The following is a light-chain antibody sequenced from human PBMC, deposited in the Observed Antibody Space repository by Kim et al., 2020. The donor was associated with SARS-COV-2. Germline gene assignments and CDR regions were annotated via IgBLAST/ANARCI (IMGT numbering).Light chain of an antibody. Sequence: VSPGESATLSCRASQSVSRNLAWYQQKPGQAPRLLVYGASTRAAGVPAKFSGSGSGTEFTLTISRLQSEDFAVYYCQQYKNFPRTFGQGTKVDIK. V-gene: IGKV3-15*01. CDR2: GAS. CDR1: QSVSRN. J-gene: IGKJ1*01. CDR3: QQYKNFPRT.